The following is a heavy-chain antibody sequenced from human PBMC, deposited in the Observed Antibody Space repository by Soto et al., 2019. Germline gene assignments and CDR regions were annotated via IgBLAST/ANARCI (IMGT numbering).Heavy chain of an antibody. CDR2: ISGSGGRS. Sequence: GGSLRLSCAASGFTFSSYAMSWVRQAPGKGLEWVSAISGSGGRSYYADSVKGRFTISRDNSKNTLYLQMNSLRAEDTAVYYCAKDSNHIAAAGDYWGQGTLVTVSS. V-gene: IGHV3-23*01. CDR1: GFTFSSYA. CDR3: AKDSNHIAAAGDY. J-gene: IGHJ4*02. D-gene: IGHD6-13*01.